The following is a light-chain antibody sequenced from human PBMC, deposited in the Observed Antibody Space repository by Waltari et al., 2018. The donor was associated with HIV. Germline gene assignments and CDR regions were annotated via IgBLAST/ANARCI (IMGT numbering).Light chain of an antibody. CDR3: QVWDSSSDHVL. CDR1: NIERKS. Sequence: SSVLTQPPSVSVAPGKTARITCGGHNIERKSVHWYQQKPGQAPALVIYYDSDRPSGILERFSGANSGDTATLTISSVGDGDEADYYCQVWDSSSDHVLFGGGTKLTVL. CDR2: YDS. J-gene: IGLJ3*02. V-gene: IGLV3-21*04.